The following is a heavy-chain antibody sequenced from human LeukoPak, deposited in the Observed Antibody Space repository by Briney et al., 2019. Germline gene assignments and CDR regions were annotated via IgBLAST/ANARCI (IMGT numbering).Heavy chain of an antibody. CDR1: GYSISSSYY. CDR2: IYHSGST. V-gene: IGHV4-38-2*02. CDR3: ARNINNWNDGNWFDP. J-gene: IGHJ5*02. Sequence: SETLSLTCTVSGYSISSSYYWGWIRQPPGKGLEWIGSIYHSGSTYYNPSLKSRVTISLDMSKSQFSLKLSSVTAADTAVYYCARNINNWNDGNWFDPWGQGTLVTVSS. D-gene: IGHD1-1*01.